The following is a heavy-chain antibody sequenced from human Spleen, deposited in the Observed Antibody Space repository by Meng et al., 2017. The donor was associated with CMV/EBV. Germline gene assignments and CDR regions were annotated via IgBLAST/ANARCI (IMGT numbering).Heavy chain of an antibody. D-gene: IGHD1-26*01. CDR1: GGSINSYY. V-gene: IGHV4-59*01. CDR2: IHYSGST. J-gene: IGHJ4*02. CDR3: ARESWDLQRD. Sequence: SETLSLTCIVSGGSINSYYWSWMRQPPGKGLEWSGNIHYSGSTTYNPSLRSRVAISVETSKNHFSLKLSSVTAAGTAVYYCARESWDLQRDWGQGTLVTVSS.